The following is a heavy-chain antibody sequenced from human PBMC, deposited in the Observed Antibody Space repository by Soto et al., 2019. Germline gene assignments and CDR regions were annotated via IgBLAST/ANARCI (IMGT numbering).Heavy chain of an antibody. D-gene: IGHD4-17*01. CDR2: INPSGGST. CDR1: GYTFTSYY. Sequence: ASVKVSCKASGYTFTSYYMHWVRQAPGQGLEWMGIINPSGGSTSYAQKFQGRVTMTRDTSTSTVYMELSSLRSEDTAVYYCARTGRRTTPAGGYYYYGMDVRGQGTTVTVSS. V-gene: IGHV1-46*01. CDR3: ARTGRRTTPAGGYYYYGMDV. J-gene: IGHJ6*02.